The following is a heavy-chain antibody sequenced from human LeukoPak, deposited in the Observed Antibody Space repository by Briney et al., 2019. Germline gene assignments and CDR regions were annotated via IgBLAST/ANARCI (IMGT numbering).Heavy chain of an antibody. CDR3: ARAPGGCYSSSCLDY. V-gene: IGHV4-4*02. Sequence: SETLSLTCAVSGGSISSSDWWSWVRQPPGRGLEWIGYIWRSDHTNYNPSLKSRVTMSLDKSKNQFSLKLSSVTAADTAVYYCARAPGGCYSSSCLDYWGQGTLVTVSS. J-gene: IGHJ4*02. D-gene: IGHD6-13*01. CDR1: GGSISSSDW. CDR2: IWRSDHT.